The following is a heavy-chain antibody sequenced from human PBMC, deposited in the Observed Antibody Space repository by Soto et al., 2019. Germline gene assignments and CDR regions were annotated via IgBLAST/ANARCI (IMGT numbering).Heavy chain of an antibody. CDR2: IHTTDGT. J-gene: IGHJ4*02. CDR1: GGSISSYY. D-gene: IGHD6-13*01. V-gene: IGHV4-4*07. CDR3: ARALSSAAGLYFDF. Sequence: SETRSLTCTVSGGSISSYYWSWSGQPAGKGMEWIGRIHTTDGTNYNPSLKSRVTMSIDTSNNQFSLKLSSLTAADTAVYYCARALSSAAGLYFDFWGQGTLVTVSS.